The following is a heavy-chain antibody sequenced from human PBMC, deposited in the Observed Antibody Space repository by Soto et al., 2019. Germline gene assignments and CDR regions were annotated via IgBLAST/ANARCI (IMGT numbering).Heavy chain of an antibody. CDR3: ARSQVGRTLDV. J-gene: IGHJ6*02. V-gene: IGHV1-46*01. Sequence: ASVKVSCKASRYTFTNFYIHWLRQAPGQGLEWMGIINPSGGSTTYPQKFQGRVTMTRDTSTSTVHMELITLRSEDTAVYYCARSQVGRTLDVWGPGTTVTVSS. CDR1: RYTFTNFY. CDR2: INPSGGST. D-gene: IGHD1-26*01.